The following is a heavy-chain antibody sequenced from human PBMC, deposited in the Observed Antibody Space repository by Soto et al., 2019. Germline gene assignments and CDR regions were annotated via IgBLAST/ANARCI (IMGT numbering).Heavy chain of an antibody. J-gene: IGHJ5*02. CDR1: GGSISSGDYY. CDR3: TRAGGDCSSTSCYTHWFDP. Sequence: QVQLQESGPGLVKPSQTLSLTCTVSGGSISSGDYYWSWIRQPPGKGLEWIGYIYYSGSTYYNPSLKSRVTISVDTSKNQFSLKLSSVTAADTAVYYCTRAGGDCSSTSCYTHWFDPWGQGTLVTVSS. CDR2: IYYSGST. V-gene: IGHV4-30-4*01. D-gene: IGHD2-2*02.